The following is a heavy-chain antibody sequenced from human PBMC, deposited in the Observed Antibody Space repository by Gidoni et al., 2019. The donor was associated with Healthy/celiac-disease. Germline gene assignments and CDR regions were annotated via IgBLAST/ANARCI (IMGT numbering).Heavy chain of an antibody. CDR1: GFTFSSYA. V-gene: IGHV3-23*01. CDR3: AEAAAGRRGYYFDY. D-gene: IGHD6-13*01. J-gene: IGHJ4*02. CDR2: ISGSGVST. Sequence: EVQLMESGGGLVQPGGSLRLSCEASGFTFSSYAMSWVRQAPGKGLELVSAISGSGVSTYYADSVKGRFTISRDNSKHTLYLQMNSLRAEDTAVYYCAEAAAGRRGYYFDYWGQGTLVTVSS.